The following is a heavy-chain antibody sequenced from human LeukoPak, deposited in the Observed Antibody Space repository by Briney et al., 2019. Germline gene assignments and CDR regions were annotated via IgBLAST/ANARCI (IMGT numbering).Heavy chain of an antibody. CDR1: GFIFSDYW. CDR2: INSDGSGT. Sequence: GGSLRLSCATSGFIFSDYWMHWVRQAPGKGLVWVSRINSDGSGTSYADSVKGRFTISRDNAKNTLYLQMNSLRVEDTAVYYCVRDSSKWYYDFWGQGSLVTVSS. D-gene: IGHD6-13*01. CDR3: VRDSSKWYYDF. J-gene: IGHJ4*02. V-gene: IGHV3-74*01.